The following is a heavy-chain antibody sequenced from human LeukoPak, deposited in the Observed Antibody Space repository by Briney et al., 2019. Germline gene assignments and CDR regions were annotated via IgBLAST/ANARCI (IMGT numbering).Heavy chain of an antibody. J-gene: IGHJ4*02. D-gene: IGHD6-13*01. CDR3: ARGSSRFDC. CDR2: SHNSGST. CDR1: GGSISDYY. Sequence: SETLSLTCTVSGGSISDYYWSWIRQPPGKGLEWIGYSHNSGSTNYNPSLRSRVTMSVDTSKNHFSLKVTSVTAADTAVYYCARGSSRFDCWGQGTLVTVSS. V-gene: IGHV4-59*08.